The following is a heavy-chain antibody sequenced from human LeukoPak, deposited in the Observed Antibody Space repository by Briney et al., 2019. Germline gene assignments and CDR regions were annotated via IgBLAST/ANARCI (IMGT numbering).Heavy chain of an antibody. CDR3: ARDNYDSSGYYFD. Sequence: GGSLRLSCAASGFTFSSYEMNWVRQAPGKGLEWVSYISSSGSTIYYADSVKGRFTISRDNAKNSLYLQMNSLRAEDTAVYYCARDNYDSSGYYFDWGQGTLVTGSS. J-gene: IGHJ4*02. CDR2: ISSSGSTI. D-gene: IGHD3-22*01. V-gene: IGHV3-48*03. CDR1: GFTFSSYE.